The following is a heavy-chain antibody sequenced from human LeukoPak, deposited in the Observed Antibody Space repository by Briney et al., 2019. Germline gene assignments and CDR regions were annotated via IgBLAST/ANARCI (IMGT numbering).Heavy chain of an antibody. CDR1: GFTFSSFA. V-gene: IGHV3-30-3*01. Sequence: PGGSLRLSCAASGFTFSSFAMHWVRQAPGTGLEWVALILHDGSNKYYADSVKGRFTISRDNSKNTLYLQMNSLRAEDTAMYYCARIFCSYSSCPDYWGQGTLVTVSS. CDR2: ILHDGSNK. D-gene: IGHD2-15*01. J-gene: IGHJ4*02. CDR3: ARIFCSYSSCPDY.